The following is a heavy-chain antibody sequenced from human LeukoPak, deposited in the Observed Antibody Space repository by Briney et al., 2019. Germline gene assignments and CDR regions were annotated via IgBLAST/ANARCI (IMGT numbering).Heavy chain of an antibody. CDR1: GGSIGRSNYY. Sequence: KTSETLSLTCTVSGGSIGRSNYYWGWIRQPPGKGLEWIGSIYYSGSTYYNPSLKSRVTISVDTSKNQFSLKLSSVTAADTAVYYCARSFGVIIPFDYWGQGTLVTVSS. J-gene: IGHJ4*02. CDR2: IYYSGST. D-gene: IGHD3-3*01. CDR3: ARSFGVIIPFDY. V-gene: IGHV4-39*01.